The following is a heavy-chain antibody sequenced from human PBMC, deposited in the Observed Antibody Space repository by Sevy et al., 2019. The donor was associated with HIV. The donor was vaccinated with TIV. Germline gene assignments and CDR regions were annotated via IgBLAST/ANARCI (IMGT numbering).Heavy chain of an antibody. V-gene: IGHV3-48*02. J-gene: IGHJ4*02. CDR1: GLTFSSDS. CDR3: ARDVDTPFVRSFDS. D-gene: IGHD5-18*01. CDR2: ISSSSRTI. Sequence: GGSLRLSCVVSGLTFSSDSMHWVRQAPGKGLEWLAYISSSSRTIYYADSVEGRFTISRDNDKKSVFLQMNNLRDEDSATYCARDVDTPFVRSFDSWGQGTLVTVSS.